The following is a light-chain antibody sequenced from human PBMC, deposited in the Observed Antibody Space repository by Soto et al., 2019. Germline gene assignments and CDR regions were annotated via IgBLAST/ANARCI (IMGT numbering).Light chain of an antibody. CDR3: QSYDATNQV. Sequence: NFLLTQPHSVSGSPGKTVIISCTRSSGSIASNYVQWYQQRPGSSPTTVIYEDNQRPSGVPDRFSGSIDSSSNSASLTVSGPETEDEADCYCQSYDATNQVFGGGTKLTVL. V-gene: IGLV6-57*01. CDR2: EDN. J-gene: IGLJ3*02. CDR1: SGSIASNY.